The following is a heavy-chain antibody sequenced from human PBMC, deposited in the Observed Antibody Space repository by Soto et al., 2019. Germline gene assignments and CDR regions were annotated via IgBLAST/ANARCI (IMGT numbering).Heavy chain of an antibody. J-gene: IGHJ3*02. CDR1: GFPFSSYW. D-gene: IGHD2-8*02. CDR3: ARGCPFCTGEGDALNS. Sequence: EVQLVESGGGLVQPGGSLRLSCAASGFPFSSYWLHWVRQAPGKGLVWVARLNSDGSTTTYADSVKGRVTISRDNTKNTLDPQMNSLRAEDTARYYWARGCPFCTGEGDALNSWGQGTMVTVSS. V-gene: IGHV3-74*01. CDR2: LNSDGSTT.